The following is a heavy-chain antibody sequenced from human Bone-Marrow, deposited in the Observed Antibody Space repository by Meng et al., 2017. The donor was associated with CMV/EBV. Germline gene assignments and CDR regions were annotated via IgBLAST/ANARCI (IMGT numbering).Heavy chain of an antibody. D-gene: IGHD2-15*01. CDR3: ARDRHIVVLYGMDV. CDR1: GYTFTGHY. J-gene: IGHJ6*02. CDR2: INPHSGGT. Sequence: ASVKVSCKASGYTFTGHYMHWVRQAPGQGLEWMGWINPHSGGTKYAQNFQGRVTMTRDTSISTAYMELSRLRSDDTAVYYRARDRHIVVLYGMDVWGQGTTVTVSS. V-gene: IGHV1-2*02.